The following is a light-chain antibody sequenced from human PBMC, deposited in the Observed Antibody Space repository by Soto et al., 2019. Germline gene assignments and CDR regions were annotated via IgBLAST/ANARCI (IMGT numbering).Light chain of an antibody. Sequence: DIQMTQSPPSLSASVGDRVTITCRASQGIRNFVAWYQQKPGKAPKLLIYAASTLQSVVPSRFSGSGSGTDFSFTINSLQTEDVATYSCQKYSSVPVFGPGTKVEIK. CDR3: QKYSSVPV. V-gene: IGKV1-27*01. CDR2: AAS. CDR1: QGIRNF. J-gene: IGKJ3*01.